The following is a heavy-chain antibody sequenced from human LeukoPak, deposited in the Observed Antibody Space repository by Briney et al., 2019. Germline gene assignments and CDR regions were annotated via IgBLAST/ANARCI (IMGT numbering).Heavy chain of an antibody. CDR1: GGSISSNSDF. J-gene: IGHJ4*02. D-gene: IGHD6-19*01. V-gene: IGHV4-39*07. CDR3: ARTFGIAVDY. Sequence: SETLSLTCTVSGGSISSNSDFWGWIRQPPGKGLEWIGSIYYNGNTYYNPSLKSRVTISVDTSKNQFSLKLSSVTAADTAMYYCARTFGIAVDYWGQGTLVTVSS. CDR2: IYYNGNT.